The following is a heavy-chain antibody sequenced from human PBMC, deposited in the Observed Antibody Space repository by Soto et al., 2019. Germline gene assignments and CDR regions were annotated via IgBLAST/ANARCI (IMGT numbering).Heavy chain of an antibody. CDR2: IYYSGST. CDR1: GGSISSGDYY. D-gene: IGHD3-10*01. J-gene: IGHJ4*02. CDR3: ARVGGFGATTIDY. V-gene: IGHV4-30-4*01. Sequence: SETLSLTCTVFGGSISSGDYYWSWIRQPPGKGLEWIGFIYYSGSTYYNPSLKSRVTISVDTSKNQFSLKLSSVTAADTAVYYCARVGGFGATTIDYWGQGTLVTVSS.